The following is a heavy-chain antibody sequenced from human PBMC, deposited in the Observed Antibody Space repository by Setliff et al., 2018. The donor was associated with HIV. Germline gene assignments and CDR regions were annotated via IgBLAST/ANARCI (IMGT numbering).Heavy chain of an antibody. Sequence: PSETLSLTCTVSGASMTDFYWSWIRQTPGKGLEWIGQIYYNGITNYNPSLKSRVSMSMDTPKTQFSLRLSSVTAADTAVYYCARIFSGNSAPFDYWGQGILVTVSS. J-gene: IGHJ4*02. D-gene: IGHD2-21*02. CDR2: IYYNGIT. V-gene: IGHV4-59*01. CDR1: GASMTDFY. CDR3: ARIFSGNSAPFDY.